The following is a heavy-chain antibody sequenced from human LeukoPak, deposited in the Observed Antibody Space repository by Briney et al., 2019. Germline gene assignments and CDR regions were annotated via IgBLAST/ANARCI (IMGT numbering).Heavy chain of an antibody. Sequence: GGSLRLSCAASGFSFSNYAMNWVRQAPGKGLEWVSGISGSGGRTYYADSVKGRFSISRDNSKNTLYLQMNSLRAEDTALYYCARSDGLRRVDPHHDAFDIWGQGTMVTVSS. V-gene: IGHV3-23*01. CDR3: ARSDGLRRVDPHHDAFDI. D-gene: IGHD2-15*01. CDR1: GFSFSNYA. CDR2: ISGSGGRT. J-gene: IGHJ3*02.